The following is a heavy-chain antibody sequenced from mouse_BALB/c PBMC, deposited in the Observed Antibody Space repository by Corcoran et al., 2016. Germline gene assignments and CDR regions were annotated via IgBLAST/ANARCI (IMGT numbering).Heavy chain of an antibody. D-gene: IGHD6-1*01. CDR2: INTYTGEP. CDR1: GYTFTNYG. Sequence: QIQLVQSGPELKKPGETVQISCKASGYTFTNYGMNWVKQAPGKGLKWMGWINTYTGEPTYTDDFKGRFAFSLETSASTAYLQINNLKNEDTATYFCAREPYSMDYWGQGSSVTVSS. J-gene: IGHJ4*01. CDR3: AREPYSMDY. V-gene: IGHV9-3-1*01.